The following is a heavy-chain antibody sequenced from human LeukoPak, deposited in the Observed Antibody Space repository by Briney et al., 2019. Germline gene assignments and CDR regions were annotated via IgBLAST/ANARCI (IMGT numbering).Heavy chain of an antibody. CDR3: ARSSPGIAVAGADY. CDR1: GFTFSSYA. J-gene: IGHJ4*02. V-gene: IGHV3-30-3*01. CDR2: ISYDGSNK. D-gene: IGHD6-19*01. Sequence: GGSLRLSCAASGFTFSSYAMSWVRQAPGKGLEWVAVISYDGSNKYYADSVKGRFTISRDNSKNTLYLQMNSLRAEDTAVYYCARSSPGIAVAGADYWGQGTLVTVSS.